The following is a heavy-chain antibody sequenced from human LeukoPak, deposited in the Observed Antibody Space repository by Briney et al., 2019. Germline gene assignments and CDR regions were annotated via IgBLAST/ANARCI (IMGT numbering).Heavy chain of an antibody. CDR1: GDTLTELS. J-gene: IGHJ4*02. CDR3: ATGGPWDLLKY. D-gene: IGHD3-9*01. V-gene: IGHV1-24*01. Sequence: VASVEVSCKVSGDTLTELSTHWVRQAPGKGLEWMGGFDPEHGEMIYAQKLQGRVTMTEDRSTDTAYMELSSLRSEDTAVYYCATGGPWDLLKYWGQGTLVTVSS. CDR2: FDPEHGEM.